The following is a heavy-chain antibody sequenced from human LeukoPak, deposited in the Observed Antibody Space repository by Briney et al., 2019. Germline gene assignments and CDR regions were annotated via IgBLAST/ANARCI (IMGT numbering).Heavy chain of an antibody. D-gene: IGHD1-26*01. Sequence: KPSQTLSLTCTVSGGSISSGDYYWGWIRQPPGKGLEWIGYIYYSGSTYYNPSLKSRVTISVDTSKNQFCLKLSSVTAADTAVYYCARVGAGWGYFDLWGRGTLVTVSS. CDR3: ARVGAGWGYFDL. V-gene: IGHV4-30-4*08. CDR2: IYYSGST. J-gene: IGHJ2*01. CDR1: GGSISSGDYY.